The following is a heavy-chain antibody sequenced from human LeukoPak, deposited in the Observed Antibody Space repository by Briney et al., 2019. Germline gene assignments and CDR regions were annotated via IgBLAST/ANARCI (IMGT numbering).Heavy chain of an antibody. CDR1: GFTFSSYA. CDR2: ISGSGGST. Sequence: GGSLRLSCAASGFTFSSYAMSWVRQAPGKGLEWVSAISGSGGSTYYADSVKGRFTISRDNSKNTLYLQMNSLRAEDTAVYYCATSPGVTMVRGVITRDYWGQGTLVTVSS. D-gene: IGHD3-10*01. CDR3: ATSPGVTMVRGVITRDY. J-gene: IGHJ4*02. V-gene: IGHV3-23*01.